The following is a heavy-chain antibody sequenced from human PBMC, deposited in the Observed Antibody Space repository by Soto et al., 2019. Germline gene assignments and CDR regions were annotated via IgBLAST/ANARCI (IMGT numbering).Heavy chain of an antibody. V-gene: IGHV3-23*01. CDR3: AKRGLVAATPNDY. J-gene: IGHJ4*02. D-gene: IGHD2-15*01. Sequence: EVQLLESGGGLVQPGGSLRLSCAASGFTFNNYAMFWVRQAPGKGLQWVSSISGSGGSTYYADSVKGRFTISRDNSKNTLYLQMNSLRAEDTAVYYCAKRGLVAATPNDYWGQGTLVTVSS. CDR2: ISGSGGST. CDR1: GFTFNNYA.